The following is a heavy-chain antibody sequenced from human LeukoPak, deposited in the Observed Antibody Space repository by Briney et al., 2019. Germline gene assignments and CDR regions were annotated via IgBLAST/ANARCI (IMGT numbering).Heavy chain of an antibody. V-gene: IGHV1-69*04. CDR2: IIPILGIA. CDR3: ARGESGTDNGLNDY. Sequence: SVKVSCKASGGTFSSYAISWVRQAPGQGLEWMGRIIPILGIANYAQKFQGRVTITRNTSISTAYMELSSLRSEDTAVYYCARGESGTDNGLNDYWGQGTLVTVSS. D-gene: IGHD1-7*01. CDR1: GGTFSSYA. J-gene: IGHJ4*02.